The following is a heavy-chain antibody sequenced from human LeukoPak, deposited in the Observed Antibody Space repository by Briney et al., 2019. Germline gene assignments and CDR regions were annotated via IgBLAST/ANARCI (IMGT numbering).Heavy chain of an antibody. V-gene: IGHV4-4*07. D-gene: IGHD6-19*01. Sequence: KPSETLSLTCTVSGGSFSSYYWSWIRQPAGKGLEWIGRIDTSGSADYNPSLKSRVTMSVDTSKNQFTLELRSVTAADTAVYYCARGIRYGSDDMGWFDPWGQGAMVTVSS. CDR2: IDTSGSA. J-gene: IGHJ5*02. CDR3: ARGIRYGSDDMGWFDP. CDR1: GGSFSSYY.